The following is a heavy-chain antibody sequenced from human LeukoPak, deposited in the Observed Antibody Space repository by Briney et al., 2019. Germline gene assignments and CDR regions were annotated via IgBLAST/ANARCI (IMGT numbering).Heavy chain of an antibody. Sequence: GGSLRLSCAASGFTFSTQAMSWVHQAPGKGLEWVSTIGGTDDRTFYRDSVKGRFTISRDNSKNTLYLQVSSLRADDTAVYYCTTPGPGYDIFFEFWGQGTLVTVSS. J-gene: IGHJ4*02. V-gene: IGHV3-23*01. CDR2: IGGTDDRT. CDR1: GFTFSTQA. CDR3: TTPGPGYDIFFEF. D-gene: IGHD5-12*01.